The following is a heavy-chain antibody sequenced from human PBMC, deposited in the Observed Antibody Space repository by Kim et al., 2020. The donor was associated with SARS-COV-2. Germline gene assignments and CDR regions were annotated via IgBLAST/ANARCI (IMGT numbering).Heavy chain of an antibody. Sequence: KTDCAQKFQGRVTVTSDSSTNTVYMELTSLTSDDTAVYYCARDEGWQVDYWGQGTLVTVSS. J-gene: IGHJ4*02. D-gene: IGHD2-15*01. V-gene: IGHV1-18*01. CDR3: ARDEGWQVDY. CDR2: KT.